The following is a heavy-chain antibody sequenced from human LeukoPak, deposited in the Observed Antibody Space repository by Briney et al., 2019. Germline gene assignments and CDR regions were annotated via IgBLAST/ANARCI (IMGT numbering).Heavy chain of an antibody. CDR2: IYTSGST. CDR1: GGSISSGSHY. Sequence: SQTLSLTCTVSGGSISSGSHYWSWIRQPAGKGLEWIGRIYTSGSTDYNPSLKSRVTISVDTSKNQFSQKLNSVTAADTAVYYCARGRRGYCTSTSCDAFDIWGQGTMVTVSS. CDR3: ARGRRGYCTSTSCDAFDI. D-gene: IGHD2-2*01. V-gene: IGHV4-61*02. J-gene: IGHJ3*02.